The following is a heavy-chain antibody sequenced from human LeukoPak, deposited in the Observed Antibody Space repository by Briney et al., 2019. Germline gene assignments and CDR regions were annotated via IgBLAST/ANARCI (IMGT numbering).Heavy chain of an antibody. CDR3: ARNGGNSDYDY. D-gene: IGHD4-23*01. V-gene: IGHV4-39*07. CDR1: GDSISSSSYY. J-gene: IGHJ4*02. Sequence: PSETLSLTCTVSGDSISSSSYYRGWVRQPPGKGLEWIGSIYYSGSTYYNPSLKSRVTISVDTSKNQFSLKLNSVTAADTAVYYCARNGGNSDYDYWGQGTLVTVSA. CDR2: IYYSGST.